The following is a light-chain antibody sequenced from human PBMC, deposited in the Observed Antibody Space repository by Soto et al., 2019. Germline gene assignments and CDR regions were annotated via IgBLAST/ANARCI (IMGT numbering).Light chain of an antibody. J-gene: IGLJ2*01. CDR3: SSSTSSSTLV. CDR2: DVS. CDR1: SSDVGDYNY. Sequence: QSALTQPASVSGSPGQSITISCTGTSSDVGDYNYVSWYQQHPGKAPKLMIYDVSNRPSGVSNRFSGSKSGNTASLTVSGLQAEDEADYYFSSSTSSSTLVFGGGTKLTV. V-gene: IGLV2-14*01.